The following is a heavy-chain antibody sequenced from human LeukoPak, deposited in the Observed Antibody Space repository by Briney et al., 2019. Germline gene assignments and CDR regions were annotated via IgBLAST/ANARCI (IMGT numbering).Heavy chain of an antibody. J-gene: IGHJ4*02. D-gene: IGHD2-15*01. Sequence: PSGTLSLTCAVSGRSISSSNWWSWVRQPPGKGLEWIGEIYHSGSTNYNPSLKSRVTISVDKSKNQFSLKLSSVTAADTAVYYCARSRPDCSGGSCYWDFDHWGQGTLVTVSS. V-gene: IGHV4-4*02. CDR3: ARSRPDCSGGSCYWDFDH. CDR1: GRSISSSNW. CDR2: IYHSGST.